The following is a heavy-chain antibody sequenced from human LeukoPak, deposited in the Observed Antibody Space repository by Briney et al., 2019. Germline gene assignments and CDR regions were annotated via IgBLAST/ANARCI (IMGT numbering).Heavy chain of an antibody. V-gene: IGHV4-34*01. CDR1: GGSFSGYY. CDR3: ARDRGASARPRLLDY. D-gene: IGHD2-15*01. J-gene: IGHJ4*02. CDR2: INHSGST. Sequence: SETLSLTCAVYGGSFSGYYWSYIRQPPGKGLEWIGEINHSGSTNYNPSLKSRVTISVDTSKKQFSLKLNSVTAADTAVYYCARDRGASARPRLLDYWGQGTLVTVSS.